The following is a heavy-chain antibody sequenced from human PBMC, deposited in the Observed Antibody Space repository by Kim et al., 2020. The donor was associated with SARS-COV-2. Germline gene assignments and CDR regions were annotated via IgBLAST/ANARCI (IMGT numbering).Heavy chain of an antibody. J-gene: IGHJ4*02. D-gene: IGHD3-3*01. CDR3: ARGRSYYDFWSGWYYFDY. Sequence: KSRVTISVDTSKNQFSLKLSSVTAAGTAVYYCARGRSYYDFWSGWYYFDYWGQGTLVTVSS. V-gene: IGHV4-34*01.